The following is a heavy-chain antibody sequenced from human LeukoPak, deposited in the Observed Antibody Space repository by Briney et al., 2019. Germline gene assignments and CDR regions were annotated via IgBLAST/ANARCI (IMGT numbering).Heavy chain of an antibody. V-gene: IGHV4-4*07. D-gene: IGHD3-22*01. CDR3: AREFKDYDGGGYYYAY. CDR1: GGPINNYY. Sequence: SETLSLTCTVSGGPINNYYWAWIRQPAGKGLEWIGRIYTSGTTDYNPFLKSRITMSLDTSKNQFSLSLSSVTAADTAVYYCAREFKDYDGGGYYYAYWGQGTLVTVSS. J-gene: IGHJ4*02. CDR2: IYTSGTT.